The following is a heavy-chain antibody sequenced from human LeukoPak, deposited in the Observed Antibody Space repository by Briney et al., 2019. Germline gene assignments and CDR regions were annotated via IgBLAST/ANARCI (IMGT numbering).Heavy chain of an antibody. CDR2: ITAYNGNT. CDR3: SRDWDAHNLPTNY. V-gene: IGHV1-18*01. CDR1: GYTFTSYG. J-gene: IGHJ4*02. D-gene: IGHD1-1*01. Sequence: ASVKVSCKAPGYTFTSYGISWVRQAPGQGLEWMGWITAYNGNTNYPQKFQGRVTMTTDTSTSTVYMELRSLSPDDTAVYYCSRDWDAHNLPTNYWGQGTLVTVSS.